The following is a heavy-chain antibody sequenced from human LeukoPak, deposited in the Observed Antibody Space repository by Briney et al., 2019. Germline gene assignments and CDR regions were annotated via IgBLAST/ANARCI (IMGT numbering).Heavy chain of an antibody. D-gene: IGHD5-24*01. CDR2: TYYKSKWSK. J-gene: IGHJ4*02. CDR3: GRGDVAFDY. Sequence: SQTLSLTCAISGDCGSSNSAAWNWIRQYPSRCLEWLGRTYYKSKWSKNYAVSVKSRITVNPDTSKNQFSLQLNSVTREDTGVYYCGRGDVAFDYWGQGTLVTVSS. V-gene: IGHV6-1*01. CDR1: GDCGSSNSAA.